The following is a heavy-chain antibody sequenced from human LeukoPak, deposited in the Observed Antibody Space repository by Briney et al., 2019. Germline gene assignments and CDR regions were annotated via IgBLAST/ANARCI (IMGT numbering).Heavy chain of an antibody. Sequence: SETLSLTCTVAGASISGYYWSWIRQPAGKGLEWIGRIYTGGSTSYNPSLKSRVTMSVDTSKNQISLKLGFMTAADTAVYYCARTYSGWYVDYWGQGTLVTVSS. D-gene: IGHD6-19*01. CDR1: GASISGYY. V-gene: IGHV4-4*07. CDR3: ARTYSGWYVDY. J-gene: IGHJ4*02. CDR2: IYTGGST.